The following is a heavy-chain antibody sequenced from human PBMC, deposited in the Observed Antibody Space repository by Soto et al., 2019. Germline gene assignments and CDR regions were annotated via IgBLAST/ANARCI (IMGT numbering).Heavy chain of an antibody. V-gene: IGHV4-34*01. Sequence: SETLSLTCAVHGGSFSGFYWTWIRQPPGKGLEWIGEINHSGSSNYNPPLKSRVTMSLDTSRNQFSLSLNSVTAADTAVYYCARMAGPWYFDLWGRGTLVTVS. CDR3: ARMAGPWYFDL. J-gene: IGHJ2*01. CDR2: INHSGSS. CDR1: GGSFSGFY.